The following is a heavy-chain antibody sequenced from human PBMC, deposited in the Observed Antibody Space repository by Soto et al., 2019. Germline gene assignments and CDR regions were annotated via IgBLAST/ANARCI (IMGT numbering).Heavy chain of an antibody. CDR3: ARVNSGSSWYWDY. J-gene: IGHJ4*02. V-gene: IGHV3-33*01. CDR1: GFTFSSYG. CDR2: IWYDGSNK. Sequence: GGSLRLSCAASGFTFSSYGMHWVRQAPGKGLEWVAVIWYDGSNKYYADSVKGRFTISRDNSKNTLYLQMNSLRAEDTAVYYCARVNSGSSWYWDYWGQGTLVTVSS. D-gene: IGHD6-13*01.